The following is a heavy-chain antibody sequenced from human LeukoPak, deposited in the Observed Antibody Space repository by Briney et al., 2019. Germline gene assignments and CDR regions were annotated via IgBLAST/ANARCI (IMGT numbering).Heavy chain of an antibody. CDR2: IYYSGST. D-gene: IGHD3-10*01. Sequence: SETLSLTCTVSGGSINSYYWSWIRQPPGKGLEWIGYIYYSGSTNYNPSLKSRVTISVDTSKNQFSLKLSSVTAADTAVYYCARGGTYYYGSGSYYPQNPPLIDYWAREPWSPSPQ. V-gene: IGHV4-59*12. CDR1: GGSINSYY. J-gene: IGHJ4*02. CDR3: ARGGTYYYGSGSYYPQNPPLIDY.